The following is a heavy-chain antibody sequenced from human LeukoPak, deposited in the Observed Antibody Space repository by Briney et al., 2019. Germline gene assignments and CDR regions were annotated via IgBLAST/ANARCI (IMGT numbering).Heavy chain of an antibody. J-gene: IGHJ5*02. D-gene: IGHD3-16*01. CDR2: IYYSGST. CDR1: GGSISSYY. V-gene: IGHV4-59*01. Sequence: SETLSLTCTVSGGSISSYYWSWIRQPPGKGLEWIGYIYYSGSTNYNPSLKSRVTISVDTSKNQFSLKLSSVTAADTAVYYCARVGDFGDWFDPWGQGTLVTVSS. CDR3: ARVGDFGDWFDP.